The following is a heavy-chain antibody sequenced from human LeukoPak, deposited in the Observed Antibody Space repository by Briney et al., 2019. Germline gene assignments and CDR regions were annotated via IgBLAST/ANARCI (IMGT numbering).Heavy chain of an antibody. CDR2: ISSSSSYT. V-gene: IGHV3-21*01. Sequence: PGGSLRLSCAASGFTFSSYSMNWVRQAPGKGLEWVSSISSSSSYTYYADSVKGRFTISRDNAKNSLYLQMNSLRAEDTAVYYCAREGDDAFDIWGQGTMVTVSS. CDR3: AREGDDAFDI. CDR1: GFTFSSYS. J-gene: IGHJ3*02.